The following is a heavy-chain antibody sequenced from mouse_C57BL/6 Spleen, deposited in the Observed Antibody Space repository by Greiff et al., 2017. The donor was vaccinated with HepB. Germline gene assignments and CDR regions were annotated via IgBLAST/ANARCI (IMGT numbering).Heavy chain of an antibody. J-gene: IGHJ4*01. CDR2: IWSGGST. V-gene: IGHV2-2*01. CDR3: ARPSTTVVPMDY. CDR1: GFSLTSYG. D-gene: IGHD1-1*01. Sequence: VQLVESGPGLVQPSQSLSITCTVSGFSLTSYGVHWVRQSPGKGLEWLGVIWSGGSTDYNAAFISRLSISKDNSKSQVFFKMNSLQADDTAIYYCARPSTTVVPMDYWGQGTSVTVSS.